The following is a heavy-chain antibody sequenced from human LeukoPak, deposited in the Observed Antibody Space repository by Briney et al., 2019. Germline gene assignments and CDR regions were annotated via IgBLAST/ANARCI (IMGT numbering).Heavy chain of an antibody. J-gene: IGHJ4*02. CDR1: GYSFSSYW. CDR2: ITGDGTST. Sequence: GGSLRLSCAASGYSFSSYWMHWVRQAPGKGLVWVSCITGDGTSTSHADSVKGRFTISRDNAKNTLYVQMNSLRAEDTAVYYCARGASTYSDYWGQGALVTVSS. CDR3: ARGASTYSDY. V-gene: IGHV3-74*01.